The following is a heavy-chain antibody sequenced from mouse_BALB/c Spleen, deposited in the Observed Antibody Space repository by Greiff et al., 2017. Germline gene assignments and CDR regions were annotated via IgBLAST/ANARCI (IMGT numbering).Heavy chain of an antibody. CDR2: ISSGGST. V-gene: IGHV5-6-5*01. CDR3: AREGDYYGNYRAMDY. J-gene: IGHJ4*01. D-gene: IGHD2-1*01. CDR1: GFTFSSYA. Sequence: EVQVVESGGGLVKPGGSLKLSCAASGFTFSSYAMSWVRQTPEKRLAWVASISSGGSTYYPDSVKGRFTISRDNARNILYLQMSSLRSEDTAMYYCAREGDYYGNYRAMDYWGQGTSVTVSS.